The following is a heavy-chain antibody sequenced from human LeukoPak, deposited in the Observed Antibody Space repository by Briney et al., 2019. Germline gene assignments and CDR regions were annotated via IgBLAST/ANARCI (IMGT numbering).Heavy chain of an antibody. CDR3: TARGVDYYGSGSYSDY. V-gene: IGHV5-51*01. CDR1: GSRFTSYW. J-gene: IGHJ4*02. CDR2: IYPGDSDT. Sequence: GASLKISCKGSGSRFTSYWIGWVRQMPGKGLEWMGIIYPGDSDTRYSPSFQGQVTISADKSISTAYLQWSSLKASDTAMYYCTARGVDYYGSGSYSDYWGQGTLVTVSS. D-gene: IGHD3-10*01.